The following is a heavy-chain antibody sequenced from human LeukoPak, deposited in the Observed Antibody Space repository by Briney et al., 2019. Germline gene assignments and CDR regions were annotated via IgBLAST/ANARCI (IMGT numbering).Heavy chain of an antibody. V-gene: IGHV3-30-3*01. CDR3: AFSSGWTFDY. J-gene: IGHJ4*02. CDR2: ISYDGSNK. D-gene: IGHD6-19*01. Sequence: PGGSLRLSCAASGFTFSSYAMHWVRQAPGKGLEWVAVISYDGSNKYYADSVMGRFTISRDNSKNTLYLQMNSLRAEDTAVYYCAFSSGWTFDYWGQGTLVTVSS. CDR1: GFTFSSYA.